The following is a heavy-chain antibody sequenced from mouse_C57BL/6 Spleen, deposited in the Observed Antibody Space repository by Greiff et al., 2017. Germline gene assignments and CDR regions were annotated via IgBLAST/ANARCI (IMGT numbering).Heavy chain of an antibody. V-gene: IGHV1-50*01. D-gene: IGHD4-1*01. Sequence: VQLQQPGAELVKPGASVKLSCKASGYTFTSYWMQWVKQRPGQGLEWIGEIDPSDSYTNYNQKFKGKATLTVDTSSSTAYMQLSSLTSEDSAVYYCARGKSNWYAMDYWGQGTSVTVSS. CDR1: GYTFTSYW. CDR3: ARGKSNWYAMDY. CDR2: IDPSDSYT. J-gene: IGHJ4*01.